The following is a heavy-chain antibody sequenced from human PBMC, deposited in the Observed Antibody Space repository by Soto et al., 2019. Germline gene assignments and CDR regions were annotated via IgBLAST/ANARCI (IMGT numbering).Heavy chain of an antibody. J-gene: IGHJ6*02. CDR3: ARGFLEWLSHPYYGMDV. D-gene: IGHD3-3*01. CDR1: GGSISSGGYY. CDR2: IYYSRTT. V-gene: IGHV4-31*03. Sequence: QVLLQESGPGLVKPSQTLSLTCTVSGGSISSGGYYWSWIRQHPGKGLEWVGYIYYSRTTYYNPSLKSRVTISVDTSKNQFSLNLSSVTAADTAVYYCARGFLEWLSHPYYGMDVWGQGTTVTVSS.